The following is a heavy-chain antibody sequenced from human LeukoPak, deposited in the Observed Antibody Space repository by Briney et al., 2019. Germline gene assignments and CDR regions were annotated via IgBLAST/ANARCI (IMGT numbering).Heavy chain of an antibody. D-gene: IGHD4-17*01. CDR2: IYNSGIT. V-gene: IGHV4-59*08. CDR3: ARDYGDHAFDC. J-gene: IGHJ4*02. CDR1: GGSISSYY. Sequence: TSETLSLTCTVSGGSISSYYWSWIRQPPGKGLEWIGYIYNSGITNYNPSLKSRVTISVDTSKNQFSLKLSSVTAADTAVYFCARDYGDHAFDCWGQGTLVTVSS.